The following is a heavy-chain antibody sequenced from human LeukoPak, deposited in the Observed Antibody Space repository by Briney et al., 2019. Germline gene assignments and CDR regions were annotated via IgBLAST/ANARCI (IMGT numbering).Heavy chain of an antibody. CDR3: ASAGMTTVTYDAFDI. V-gene: IGHV3-7*01. Sequence: GGSLRLSCAASGFTFSSYWMSWVRQAPGKGLEWVADIKQDGSEKYYVDSVKGRFTISRGNAKNSLYLQMNSLRAEDTAVYYCASAGMTTVTYDAFDIWGQGTMVTVSS. J-gene: IGHJ3*02. CDR2: IKQDGSEK. D-gene: IGHD4-11*01. CDR1: GFTFSSYW.